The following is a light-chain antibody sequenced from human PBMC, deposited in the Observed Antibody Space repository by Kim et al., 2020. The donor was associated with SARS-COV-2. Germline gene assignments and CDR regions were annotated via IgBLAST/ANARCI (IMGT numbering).Light chain of an antibody. CDR2: KAS. CDR1: QSVGNW. J-gene: IGKJ1*01. V-gene: IGKV1-5*03. CDR3: QQYGSSWT. Sequence: DIQMTQSPSTLSASVGDRVTLLCRASQSVGNWLAWFQQKPGKAPNLLIYKASTLYSGVPSRFSGSGSGTEFTLTISSLQPDDFATYYCQQYGSSWTFGQGTKVDIK.